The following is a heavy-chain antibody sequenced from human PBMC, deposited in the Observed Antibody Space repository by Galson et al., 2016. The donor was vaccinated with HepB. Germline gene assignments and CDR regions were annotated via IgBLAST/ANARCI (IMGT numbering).Heavy chain of an antibody. CDR1: GGSISSSNW. D-gene: IGHD6-6*01. CDR3: ARDPEYSNSAGAFDI. V-gene: IGHV4-4*02. CDR2: IYHSGST. Sequence: ETLSLTCAVSGGSISSSNWWSWVRQPPGKGLEWIGEIYHSGSTNYNPTLKSRVTISVDKSKNQFSLKLRSVTAADTAVYYCARDPEYSNSAGAFDIWGQGTRVTVSS. J-gene: IGHJ3*02.